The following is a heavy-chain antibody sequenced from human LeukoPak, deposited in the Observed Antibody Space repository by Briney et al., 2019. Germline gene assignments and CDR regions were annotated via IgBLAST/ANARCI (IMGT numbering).Heavy chain of an antibody. V-gene: IGHV5-51*01. CDR3: ARHASGDYNPTRYFDY. J-gene: IGHJ4*02. CDR1: GYRFTNYW. Sequence: GESLKISCKGSGYRFTNYWIGWVRQMPGKGPEWMGIIYPGDSDTRYSPSFQGQVIISADKSIGTAYLQWSSLKASDTAIYYCARHASGDYNPTRYFDYWGQGTLVTVSS. CDR2: IYPGDSDT. D-gene: IGHD4-17*01.